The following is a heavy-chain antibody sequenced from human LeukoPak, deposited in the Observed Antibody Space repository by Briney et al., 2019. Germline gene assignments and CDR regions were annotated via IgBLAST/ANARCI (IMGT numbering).Heavy chain of an antibody. J-gene: IGHJ4*02. Sequence: ASVKVSCKASGYTFTSYGISWVRQAPGQGLEWMGWISAYNGNTNYAQKLQGRVTMTRDTSTSTVYMELSSLRSEDTAVYYCARGGPRGPYYYFDYWGQGTLVTVSS. CDR3: ARGGPRGPYYYFDY. CDR2: ISAYNGNT. D-gene: IGHD1-26*01. CDR1: GYTFTSYG. V-gene: IGHV1-18*01.